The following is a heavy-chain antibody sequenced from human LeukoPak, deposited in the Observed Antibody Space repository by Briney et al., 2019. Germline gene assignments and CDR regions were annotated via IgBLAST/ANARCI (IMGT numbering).Heavy chain of an antibody. CDR2: NIPIFGTA. Sequence: GASVKVSCKASGGTFSSYAISWVRQAPGQGLEWMGGNIPIFGTANYAQKFQGRVTITADESTSTAYMELSSLRSEDTAVYYCARGGHSSGWDPYYFDYWGQGTLVTASS. CDR3: ARGGHSSGWDPYYFDY. D-gene: IGHD6-19*01. V-gene: IGHV1-69*13. CDR1: GGTFSSYA. J-gene: IGHJ4*02.